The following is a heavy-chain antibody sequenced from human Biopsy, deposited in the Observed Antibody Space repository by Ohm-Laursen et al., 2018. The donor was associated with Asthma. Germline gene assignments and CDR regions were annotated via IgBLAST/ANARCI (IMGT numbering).Heavy chain of an antibody. Sequence: GASVKVSCKSLGGTFNTYVIGWVRQGPGQGLERMGGIDSAFGITTYPQKFQDRITITADDSTSTVYMELSSLRSEDTAVYYCARKAGSCISRTFFSLDFWGQGTLVTVSS. D-gene: IGHD2-2*01. J-gene: IGHJ4*02. CDR1: GGTFNTYV. V-gene: IGHV1-69*13. CDR3: ARKAGSCISRTFFSLDF. CDR2: IDSAFGIT.